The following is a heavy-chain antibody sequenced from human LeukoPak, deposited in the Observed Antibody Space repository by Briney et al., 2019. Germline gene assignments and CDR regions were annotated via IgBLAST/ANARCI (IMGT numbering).Heavy chain of an antibody. V-gene: IGHV5-51*01. CDR2: IYPGDSDT. CDR1: GYSFTSYW. Sequence: GASLKISCKGSGYSFTSYWIGWVRQMPGKGLEWMGIIYPGDSDTRYSPSFQGQVTISADKSISTAYLQWSSLKASDTAMYYCARYLPYSSSSPYYYYMDVWGKGTTVTISS. D-gene: IGHD6-6*01. J-gene: IGHJ6*03. CDR3: ARYLPYSSSSPYYYYMDV.